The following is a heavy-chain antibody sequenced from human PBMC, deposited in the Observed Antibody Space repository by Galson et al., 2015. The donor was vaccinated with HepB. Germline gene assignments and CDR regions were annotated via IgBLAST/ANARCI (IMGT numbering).Heavy chain of an antibody. Sequence: SLRLSCAASGFTFSNAWMSWVRQVPGKGLEWVGRIKSKSDGGTTDYAAPVKGRFTVSRDDSKKTVYLQMNSPKAEDTAVYYCTTDTSRRSYIGYYYYAMDVWGPGTTVTVSS. J-gene: IGHJ6*02. CDR1: GFTFSNAW. V-gene: IGHV3-15*01. CDR3: TTDTSRRSYIGYYYYAMDV. CDR2: IKSKSDGGTT. D-gene: IGHD3-10*01.